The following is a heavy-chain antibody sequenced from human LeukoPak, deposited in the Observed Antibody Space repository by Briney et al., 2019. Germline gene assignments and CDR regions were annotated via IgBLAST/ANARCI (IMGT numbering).Heavy chain of an antibody. J-gene: IGHJ4*02. V-gene: IGHV3-53*01. CDR2: IYSGGGT. Sequence: GGSLRLSCAASGFIFSNNYMSWVRQAPGKGLEWVSVIYSGGGTFYSDSVKGRFTISRDYSKNTLYLQMNSLRADDTAVYYCARDREWDLQSLRYFDSWGQGTLVTVSS. D-gene: IGHD1-26*01. CDR3: ARDREWDLQSLRYFDS. CDR1: GFIFSNNY.